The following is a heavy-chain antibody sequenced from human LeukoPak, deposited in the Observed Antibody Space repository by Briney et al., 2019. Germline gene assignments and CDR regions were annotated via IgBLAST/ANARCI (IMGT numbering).Heavy chain of an antibody. CDR1: GFTFSSYA. J-gene: IGHJ4*02. CDR3: AKAKGYESSGYVY. Sequence: PPGGSLRLSCAASGFTFSSYAMSWVRQAPGKGLEWVSAIGRSGDPTYYADSVKGRFTLSRDNSKNTLYLQMNSLRAEDTAVYYCAKAKGYESSGYVYWGQGTLVTVSS. V-gene: IGHV3-23*01. CDR2: IGRSGDPT. D-gene: IGHD3-22*01.